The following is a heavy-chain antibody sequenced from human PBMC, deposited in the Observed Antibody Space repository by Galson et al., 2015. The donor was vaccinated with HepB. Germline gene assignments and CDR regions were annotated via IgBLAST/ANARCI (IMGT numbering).Heavy chain of an antibody. Sequence: SVKVSCKASGYTFTSYDINWVRQATGQGLEWMGWMNPNSGNTGYAQKFQGRVTMTRNTSISTAYMELSSLRSEDTAVYYCARGRSSSSLIYYYYYYMDVWGKGTTVTVSS. D-gene: IGHD6-6*01. V-gene: IGHV1-8*01. CDR3: ARGRSSSSLIYYYYYYMDV. CDR1: GYTFTSYD. J-gene: IGHJ6*03. CDR2: MNPNSGNT.